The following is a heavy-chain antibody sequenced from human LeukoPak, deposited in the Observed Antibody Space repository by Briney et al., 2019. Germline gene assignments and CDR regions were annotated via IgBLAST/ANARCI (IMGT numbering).Heavy chain of an antibody. D-gene: IGHD1/OR15-1a*01. CDR1: GFTFSSYG. Sequence: GSLRLSCAASGFTFSSYGMHWVRQAPGKGLEWVAFIRYDGSNKYYADSVKGRFTISRDNSKYTLYLQMKSLSAEETAVYYCAKDEQLVGGGDSYFDYWGQGTLVTVSS. CDR3: AKDEQLVGGGDSYFDY. V-gene: IGHV3-30*02. CDR2: IRYDGSNK. J-gene: IGHJ4*02.